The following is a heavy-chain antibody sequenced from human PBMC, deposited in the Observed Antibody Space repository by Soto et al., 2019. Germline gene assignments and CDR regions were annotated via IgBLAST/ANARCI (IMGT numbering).Heavy chain of an antibody. Sequence: QITLKESGPTLVEPTQTLMLTCSLSGFSISTSGVGVGWIRQTPGKALEWLVFIYWDDDKRYSPSLKSRLAITKDTSKNQVVLTMTDMDPVDTGTYYCAHRRDYYGDWNSGQFDYWGQGTLVTVSS. D-gene: IGHD4-17*01. CDR1: GFSISTSGVG. V-gene: IGHV2-5*02. CDR3: AHRRDYYGDWNSGQFDY. CDR2: IYWDDDK. J-gene: IGHJ4*02.